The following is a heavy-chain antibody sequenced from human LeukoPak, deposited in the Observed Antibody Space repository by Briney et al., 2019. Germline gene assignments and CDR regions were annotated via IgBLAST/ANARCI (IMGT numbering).Heavy chain of an antibody. CDR2: IIPILGIA. CDR3: ARGSSWLYYFDY. V-gene: IGHV1-69*04. D-gene: IGHD6-13*01. Sequence: SVKVSCKASGGIFSSYAISWVRQAPGQGLEWMGRIIPILGIANYAQKFQGRVTITADKSTSTAYMELSSLRSEDTAVYYCARGSSWLYYFDYWGQGTLVTVSS. J-gene: IGHJ4*02. CDR1: GGIFSSYA.